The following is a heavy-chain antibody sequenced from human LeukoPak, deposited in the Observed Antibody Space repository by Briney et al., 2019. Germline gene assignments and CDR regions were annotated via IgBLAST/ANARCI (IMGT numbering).Heavy chain of an antibody. Sequence: GGSLRLSCAASGFTFSSYGMHWVRQAPGKGLEWVAVISYDGSNKYYADSVKGRFTISRDNSKNMLYLQMNSLRAEDTAVYYCAKWKYSNSGIDDYWGQGTLVTVSS. J-gene: IGHJ4*02. V-gene: IGHV3-30*18. D-gene: IGHD6-6*01. CDR3: AKWKYSNSGIDDY. CDR2: ISYDGSNK. CDR1: GFTFSSYG.